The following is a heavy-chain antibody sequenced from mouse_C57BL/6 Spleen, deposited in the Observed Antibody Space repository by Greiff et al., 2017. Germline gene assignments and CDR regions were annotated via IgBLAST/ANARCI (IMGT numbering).Heavy chain of an antibody. D-gene: IGHD2-10*02. CDR2: IDPETGGT. Sequence: QVQLQQSGAELVRPGASVTLSCKASGYTFTDYEMHWVKQTPVHGLEWIGAIDPETGGTAYNQKFKGKAILTADKSSSTAYMELRSLTSEDSAVYYCTRRYGNYVDYFDYWGQGTTLTVSS. V-gene: IGHV1-15*01. CDR3: TRRYGNYVDYFDY. J-gene: IGHJ2*01. CDR1: GYTFTDYE.